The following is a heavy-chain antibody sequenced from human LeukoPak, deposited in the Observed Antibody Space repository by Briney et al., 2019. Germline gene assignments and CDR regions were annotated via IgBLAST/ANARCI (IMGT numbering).Heavy chain of an antibody. V-gene: IGHV3-7*01. D-gene: IGHD4-11*01. CDR1: GFTFSSYC. Sequence: GGSLRLSCAVSGFTFSSYCMTWVRQAPGKGLEWVANIKQGGSETYYVDSVKGRFAISRDIAKNSLYLQMNSLRAEDTAVYYRARGVLYSTDAFDIWGQGTMVIVSS. CDR2: IKQGGSET. J-gene: IGHJ3*02. CDR3: ARGVLYSTDAFDI.